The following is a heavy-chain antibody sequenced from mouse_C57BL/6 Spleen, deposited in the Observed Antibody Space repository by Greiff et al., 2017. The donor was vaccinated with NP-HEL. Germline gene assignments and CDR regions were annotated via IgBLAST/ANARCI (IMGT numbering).Heavy chain of an antibody. CDR2: IHPNSGST. J-gene: IGHJ1*03. V-gene: IGHV1-64*01. CDR3: ASREDLGVHWYFDD. CDR1: GYTFTSYW. D-gene: IGHD4-1*01. Sequence: QVQLQQPGAELVKPGASVKLSCKASGYTFTSYWMHWVKQRPGQGLEWIGMIHPNSGSTNYNEKFKSKATLTVDKSSSTAYMQLSSLTSEDSAVYDCASREDLGVHWYFDDWGTGTTVTVSS.